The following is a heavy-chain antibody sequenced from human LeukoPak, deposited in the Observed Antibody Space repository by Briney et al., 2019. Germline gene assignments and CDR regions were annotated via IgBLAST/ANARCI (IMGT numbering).Heavy chain of an antibody. CDR1: GFTFSSYA. Sequence: GGSLRLSCAASGFTFSSYAMHWVRQAPGKGLEYVSAISSNGGSTFYANSGKGRFTISRDNSKITLYLQMGRLRAEVRAVYYCARPHRYVSGSPNRYYYYYYMDVWGKGTTVTVSS. D-gene: IGHD1-26*01. J-gene: IGHJ6*03. CDR2: ISSNGGST. V-gene: IGHV3-64*01. CDR3: ARPHRYVSGSPNRYYYYYYMDV.